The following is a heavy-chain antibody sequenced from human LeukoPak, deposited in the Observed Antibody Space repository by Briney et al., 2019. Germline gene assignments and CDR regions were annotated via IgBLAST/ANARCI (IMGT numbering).Heavy chain of an antibody. CDR3: ARQYCSSTSCSYYFDY. J-gene: IGHJ4*02. CDR1: GGSISSFY. CDR2: IYTSWST. Sequence: SETLSLTCTVSGGSISSFYWSWIRQPAGKGLEGIVRIYTSWSTNYNPSLRSRVTMSVDTSKNQFSLKLSSVTAADTAVYYCARQYCSSTSCSYYFDYWGQGTLVTVSS. D-gene: IGHD2-2*01. V-gene: IGHV4-4*07.